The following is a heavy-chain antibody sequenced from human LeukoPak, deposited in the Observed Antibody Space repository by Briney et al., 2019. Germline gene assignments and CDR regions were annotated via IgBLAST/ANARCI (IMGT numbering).Heavy chain of an antibody. J-gene: IGHJ5*02. CDR3: ANTVAGWDHDS. Sequence: GGSLRLSCEASGFIFSNYDMRWVRQAPGKGLEWVSYISASRRYINYADSVKGRFTISRDNAKNALYLQMNSLRAEDTGIYFCANTVAGWDHDSWGQGTLVTVSS. D-gene: IGHD6-19*01. V-gene: IGHV3-21*06. CDR1: GFIFSNYD. CDR2: ISASRRYI.